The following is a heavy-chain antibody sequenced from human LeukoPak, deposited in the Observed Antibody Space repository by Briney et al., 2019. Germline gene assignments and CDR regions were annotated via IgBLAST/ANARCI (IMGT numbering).Heavy chain of an antibody. V-gene: IGHV3-20*04. D-gene: IGHD5-18*01. CDR1: GGSISSYY. CDR2: INWNGGST. J-gene: IGHJ4*02. CDR3: ARDIQLWAYYFDY. Sequence: ETLSLTCTVSGGSISSYYWSWIRQPPGKGLEWVSGINWNGGSTGYADSVKGRFTISRDNAKNSLYLQMNSLRAEDTALYYCARDIQLWAYYFDYWGQGTLVTVSS.